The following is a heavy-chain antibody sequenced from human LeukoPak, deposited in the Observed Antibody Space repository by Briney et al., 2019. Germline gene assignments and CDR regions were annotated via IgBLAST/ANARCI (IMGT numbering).Heavy chain of an antibody. D-gene: IGHD2-21*01. CDR1: GFTFSSYG. J-gene: IGHJ3*02. V-gene: IGHV3-30*02. CDR3: AKDRRIVPDAFDI. Sequence: PGGSLRLSCAASGFTFSSYGMHWVRQAPGKGLEWVAFIRYDGSNKYYADSVKGRFTISRDNSKNTLYLQMNSLRAEDTAVYYCAKDRRIVPDAFDIWGQGTMVTVSS. CDR2: IRYDGSNK.